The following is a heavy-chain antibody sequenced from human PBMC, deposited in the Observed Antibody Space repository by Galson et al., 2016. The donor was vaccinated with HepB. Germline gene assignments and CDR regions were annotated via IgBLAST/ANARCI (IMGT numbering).Heavy chain of an antibody. CDR3: TSRASRYFDGLLTYRPLGKFDS. D-gene: IGHD3-9*01. CDR2: IRGIASGGTT. V-gene: IGHV3-49*03. J-gene: IGHJ4*02. Sequence: SLRLSCAASGFTFGDYAMSWFRQAPGKGLEWVGVIRGIASGGTTEYAASVKGRFTISRDDSRSIAYLQMNSLKTKDAAVYYCTSRASRYFDGLLTYRPLGKFDSWGQGTLVTVAS. CDR1: GFTFGDYA.